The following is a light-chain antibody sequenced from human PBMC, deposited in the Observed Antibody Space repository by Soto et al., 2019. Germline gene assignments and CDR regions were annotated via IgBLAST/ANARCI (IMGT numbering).Light chain of an antibody. CDR2: DAS. CDR3: QQYGSSPYT. V-gene: IGKV3-20*01. Sequence: IVLTQSPGTLSLYPGERATLSCRASRSVSSRYLAWYQQKPGQAPRLLIYDASRRATGIPDRFSGSGSGTDFTLTINRLEPEDFAVYYCQQYGSSPYTFGQGTKLEIQ. J-gene: IGKJ2*01. CDR1: RSVSSRY.